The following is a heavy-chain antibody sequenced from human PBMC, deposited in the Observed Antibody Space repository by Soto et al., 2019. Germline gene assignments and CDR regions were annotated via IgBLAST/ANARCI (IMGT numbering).Heavy chain of an antibody. CDR1: GDSVSSYSAA. J-gene: IGHJ5*02. CDR2: TYYRSRFFS. V-gene: IGHV6-1*01. D-gene: IGHD3-10*01. CDR3: VRDRYSSSGWFDP. Sequence: SQTLSLTCAISGDSVSSYSAAWNWIRQSPSGGLEWLGRTYYRSRFFSDYAESVKSRIIINPDTSKNQFSLQLKSVTPEDAAVYYCVRDRYSSSGWFDPWGQGTPVTVSS.